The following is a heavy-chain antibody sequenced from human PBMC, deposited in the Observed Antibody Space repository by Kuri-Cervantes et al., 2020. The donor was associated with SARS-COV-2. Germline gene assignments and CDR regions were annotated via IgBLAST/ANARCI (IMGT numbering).Heavy chain of an antibody. V-gene: IGHV3-30*02. J-gene: IGHJ4*02. CDR2: IRYDGSNK. CDR3: AKDILAVAGLGYFDY. Sequence: GGSLRLSCAASGFTFSSYGMHWVRQAPGKGLEWVAFIRYDGSNKYYADSVKGRFTISRDNSKNTLYLQMNSLRAEDTALYYCAKDILAVAGLGYFDYWGQGTLVTVSS. CDR1: GFTFSSYG. D-gene: IGHD6-19*01.